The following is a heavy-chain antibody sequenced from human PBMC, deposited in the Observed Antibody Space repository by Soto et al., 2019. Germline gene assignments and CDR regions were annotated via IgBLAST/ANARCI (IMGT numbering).Heavy chain of an antibody. Sequence: ASVKVSCKASGYTFTGYYMHWVRQAPGQRLEWMGWINPNSGGTNYAQKFQGWVTMTRDTSISTAYMELSRLRSDDTAVYYCARDLGYSSSWPLYYYYYGMDVWGQGTTVTVSS. CDR1: GYTFTGYY. V-gene: IGHV1-2*04. D-gene: IGHD6-13*01. CDR2: INPNSGGT. CDR3: ARDLGYSSSWPLYYYYYGMDV. J-gene: IGHJ6*02.